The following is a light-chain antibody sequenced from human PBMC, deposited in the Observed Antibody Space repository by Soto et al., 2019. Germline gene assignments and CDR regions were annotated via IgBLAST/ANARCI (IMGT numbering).Light chain of an antibody. CDR2: KAS. CDR1: QSISSW. J-gene: IGKJ4*01. Sequence: DIQMTQSPSTLSASVGDRVTITCRASQSISSWLAWYQQKPGKAPKLLIYKASSLESGVPSRFSGSGSGTEFNLTISSLQPDDVATYYCQQYNSYPSFGGGTKVESK. CDR3: QQYNSYPS. V-gene: IGKV1-5*03.